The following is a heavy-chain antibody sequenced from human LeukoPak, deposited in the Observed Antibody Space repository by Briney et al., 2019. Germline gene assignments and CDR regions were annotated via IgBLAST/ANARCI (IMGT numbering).Heavy chain of an antibody. Sequence: SETLSLTCAVYGESFSGYYWSWIRQPPGKGLEWIGEINHSGSTNYNPSLKSRVTIPVDTSKNQFSLKLSSVTAADTAVYYCARGGRSSSWYVRPFDYWGQGTLVTVSS. CDR3: ARGGRSSSWYVRPFDY. CDR2: INHSGST. CDR1: GESFSGYY. D-gene: IGHD6-13*01. V-gene: IGHV4-34*01. J-gene: IGHJ4*02.